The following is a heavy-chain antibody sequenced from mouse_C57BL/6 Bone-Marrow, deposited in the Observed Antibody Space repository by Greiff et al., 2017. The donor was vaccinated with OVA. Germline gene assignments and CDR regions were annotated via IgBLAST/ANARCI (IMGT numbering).Heavy chain of an antibody. D-gene: IGHD1-1*01. CDR2: IDPSDSYT. J-gene: IGHJ2*01. V-gene: IGHV1-69*01. CDR3: ARGDYGSSYDYFDY. Sequence: VQLQQPGAELVMPGASVQLSCKASGYTFTSYWMHWVKQRPGQGLEWIGEIDPSDSYTNYNQKFKGKSTLTVDKSSSTAYMQLSSLTSEDSAVYYCARGDYGSSYDYFDYWGQGTTLTVSS. CDR1: GYTFTSYW.